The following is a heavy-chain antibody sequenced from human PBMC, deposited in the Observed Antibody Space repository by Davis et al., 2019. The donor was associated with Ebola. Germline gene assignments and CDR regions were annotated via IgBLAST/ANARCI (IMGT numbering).Heavy chain of an antibody. V-gene: IGHV4-4*02. Sequence: SETLSLTCAVSGGSISSSNWWSWVRQPPGKGLEWIGEIYHSGSTNYNPSLKSRVTISVDTSKNQFSLKLSSVTAADTAVYYCARQIGVGALNDAFDIWGQGTMVTVSS. J-gene: IGHJ3*02. D-gene: IGHD1-26*01. CDR1: GGSISSSNW. CDR2: IYHSGST. CDR3: ARQIGVGALNDAFDI.